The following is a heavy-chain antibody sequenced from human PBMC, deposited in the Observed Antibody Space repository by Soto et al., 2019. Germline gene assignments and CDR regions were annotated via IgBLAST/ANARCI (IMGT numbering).Heavy chain of an antibody. V-gene: IGHV4-30-2*01. CDR2: IYQSGVT. D-gene: IGHD6-19*01. CDR3: AGMPYTSGLRFDP. CDR1: GDSYSISTYS. Sequence: SETLSLTCNMSGDSYSISTYSWGWIRQPPGKALQWIGFIYQSGVTSYNPSLASRVSISLDRSNNQCSLKLKSVTAADTAVYFCAGMPYTSGLRFDPWGPGTLVTVSS. J-gene: IGHJ5*02.